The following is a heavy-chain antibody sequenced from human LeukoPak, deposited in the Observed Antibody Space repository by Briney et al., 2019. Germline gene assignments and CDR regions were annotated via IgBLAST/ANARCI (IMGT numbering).Heavy chain of an antibody. CDR3: ARDLVPSLLALYYYGMDV. CDR2: ISSNGGST. Sequence: GGSLRLSCAASGFTFSSYAMHWVRQAPGKGPEYVSAISSNGGSTYYANSVKGRFTISRDNSKNTLYLQMGSLRAEDMAVYYCARDLVPSLLALYYYGMDVWGQGTTVTVSS. D-gene: IGHD6-13*01. V-gene: IGHV3-64*01. J-gene: IGHJ6*02. CDR1: GFTFSSYA.